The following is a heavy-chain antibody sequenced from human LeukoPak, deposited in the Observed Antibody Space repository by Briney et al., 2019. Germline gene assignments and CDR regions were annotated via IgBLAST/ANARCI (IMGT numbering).Heavy chain of an antibody. V-gene: IGHV4-34*01. CDR1: GGSFSGYY. CDR2: INHSGST. CDR3: ARHKIAVAGTGGWFDP. J-gene: IGHJ5*02. Sequence: SETLSLTCAVYGGSFSGYYWSWIRQPPGKGLEWIGEINHSGSTNYNPSLKSRVTISVDTSKNQFSLKLSSVTAADTAVYYCARHKIAVAGTGGWFDPWGQGTLVTVSS. D-gene: IGHD6-19*01.